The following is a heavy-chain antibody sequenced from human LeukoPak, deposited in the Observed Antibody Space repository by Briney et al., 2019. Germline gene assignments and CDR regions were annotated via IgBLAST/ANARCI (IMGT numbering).Heavy chain of an antibody. V-gene: IGHV1-69*13. J-gene: IGHJ4*02. CDR3: ARGGSRVTTINILDY. D-gene: IGHD5-24*01. CDR2: IIPIFGTA. CDR1: GGTFSSYA. Sequence: SVKVSCKASGGTFSSYAISWVRQAPGQGLEWMGGIIPIFGTANYAQKFQGRVTITADESTSTAYMELSSLRSEDTAVYYCARGGSRVTTINILDYWGQGALVTVSS.